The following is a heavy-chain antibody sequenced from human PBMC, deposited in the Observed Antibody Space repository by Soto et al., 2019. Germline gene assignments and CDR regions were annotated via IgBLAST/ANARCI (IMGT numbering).Heavy chain of an antibody. V-gene: IGHV4-61*01. J-gene: IGHJ6*02. CDR1: GGSVSSGSYY. Sequence: KPSETLSLTCTVSGGSVSSGSYYWSWIRQPPGKGLEWIGYIYYSGSTNYNPSLKSRVTISVDTSKNQFSLKLSSVTAADTAVYYCARDFFSGWYDYYGMAVWGQGTTVTVSS. CDR2: IYYSGST. CDR3: ARDFFSGWYDYYGMAV. D-gene: IGHD6-19*01.